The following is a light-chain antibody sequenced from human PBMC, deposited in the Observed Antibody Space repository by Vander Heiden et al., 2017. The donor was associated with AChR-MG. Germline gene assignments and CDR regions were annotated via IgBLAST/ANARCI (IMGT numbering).Light chain of an antibody. CDR1: SSNIGNKY. CDR2: DNN. J-gene: IGLJ3*02. CDR3: GTWDSSLSIWV. Sequence: QSVLTQPPSVSAAPGQRVTISCSGRSSNIGNKYVSWYQQLPGTAPKLLIYDNNERPSGIPDRFFGSKSGTSATLGITGLQTGDEADYYCGTWDSSLSIWVFGGGTKVSVL. V-gene: IGLV1-51*01.